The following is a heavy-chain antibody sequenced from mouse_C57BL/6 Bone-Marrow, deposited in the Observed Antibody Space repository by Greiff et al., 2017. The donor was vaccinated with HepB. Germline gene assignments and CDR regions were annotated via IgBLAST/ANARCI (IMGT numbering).Heavy chain of an antibody. D-gene: IGHD2-5*01. CDR2: IYPRSGNT. Sequence: VHLVESGAELARPGASVKLSCKASGYTFTSYGISWVKQRTGQGLEWIGEIYPRSGNTYYNEKFKGKATLTADKSSSTAYMELRSLTSEDSAVYFCARPYSNYGVDYWGQGTTLTVSS. J-gene: IGHJ2*01. V-gene: IGHV1-81*01. CDR1: GYTFTSYG. CDR3: ARPYSNYGVDY.